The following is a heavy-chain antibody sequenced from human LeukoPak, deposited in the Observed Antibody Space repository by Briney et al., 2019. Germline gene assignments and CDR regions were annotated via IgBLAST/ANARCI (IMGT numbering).Heavy chain of an antibody. CDR1: GFTFSSYA. Sequence: PGGSLRLSCAASGFTFSSYAMHWVRQAPGKGLEWVAVISYDGSNKYYADSVKGRFTISRDNSKNTLYLQMNSLRAEDTAVYYCARLEGYSNYFYYYYYMDVWGKGTTVTISS. CDR2: ISYDGSNK. D-gene: IGHD4-11*01. J-gene: IGHJ6*03. CDR3: ARLEGYSNYFYYYYYMDV. V-gene: IGHV3-30*04.